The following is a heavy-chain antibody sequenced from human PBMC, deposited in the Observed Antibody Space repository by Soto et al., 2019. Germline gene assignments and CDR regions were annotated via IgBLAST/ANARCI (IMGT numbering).Heavy chain of an antibody. J-gene: IGHJ5*02. Sequence: ASVKVSCKASGYTFTSYGISWVRQAAGQGLEWMGWISAYNGNTNYAQKLQGRVTMTTDTSTSTAYMELRSLRSDDTAVYYCEIETYVFLSFRELLSDFWFNTWGQGTLVTVSA. CDR1: GYTFTSYG. CDR3: EIETYVFLSFRELLSDFWFNT. CDR2: ISAYNGNT. D-gene: IGHD3-10*01. V-gene: IGHV1-18*01.